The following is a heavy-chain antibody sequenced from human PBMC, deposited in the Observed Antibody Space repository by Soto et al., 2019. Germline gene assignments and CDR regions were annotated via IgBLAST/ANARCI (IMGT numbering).Heavy chain of an antibody. CDR1: GGSISSGGYY. V-gene: IGHV4-31*03. CDR2: IYYSGST. D-gene: IGHD3-22*01. J-gene: IGHJ4*02. CDR3: ERVVSSGYYLIDY. Sequence: SETLSLTCTVSGGSISSGGYYWSWIRQHPGKGLEWIGYIYYSGSTYYNPSLKSRVTISVDTSKNQFSLKLSSVTAADKAAYYCERVVSSGYYLIDYWGQGTLATVSS.